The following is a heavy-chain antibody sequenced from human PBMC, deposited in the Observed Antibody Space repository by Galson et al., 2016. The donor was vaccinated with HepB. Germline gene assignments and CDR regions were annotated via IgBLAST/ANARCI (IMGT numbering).Heavy chain of an antibody. Sequence: SETLSLTCSVSGGSVTYYYCSWIRHRPGKGLEYIWYSYYTGSTNDNPSPNSRVTMSLNTSKNQLPLNLSSVTDTDTAIYYCARSPGCYAFDLWGQGTLVIVSS. J-gene: IGHJ3*01. V-gene: IGHV4-59*02. D-gene: IGHD3-10*01. CDR2: SYYTGST. CDR1: GGSVTYYY. CDR3: ARSPGCYAFDL.